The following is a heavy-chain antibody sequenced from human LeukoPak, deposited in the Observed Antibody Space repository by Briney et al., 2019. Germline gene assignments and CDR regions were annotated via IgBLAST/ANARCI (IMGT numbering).Heavy chain of an antibody. CDR3: AKSSGGFGELNLVRYHYMDV. Sequence: HSGGSLRLSCAASGFTFSSYEMNWVRQAPGKGLEWVSYISSSGSAIYYADSVKGRFTISRDNSKNTLYLQMNSLRAEDTAVYYCAKSSGGFGELNLVRYHYMDVWGKGTTVTISS. CDR2: ISSSGSAI. CDR1: GFTFSSYE. J-gene: IGHJ6*03. V-gene: IGHV3-48*03. D-gene: IGHD3-10*01.